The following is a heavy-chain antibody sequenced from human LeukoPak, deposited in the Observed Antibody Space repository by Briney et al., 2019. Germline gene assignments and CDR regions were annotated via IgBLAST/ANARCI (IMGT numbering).Heavy chain of an antibody. CDR3: ARDHRYYDFWSGYYTGRTTPYCYYYMDV. CDR1: RFTFSSYG. Sequence: PGGSLRLSCAASRFTFSSYGMSWVRQAPGKGLEWVSAISGSGGSTYYADSVKGRFTISRDNAKNSLYLQMNSLRAEDTAVYYCARDHRYYDFWSGYYTGRTTPYCYYYMDVWGKGTTVTVSS. J-gene: IGHJ6*03. CDR2: ISGSGGST. V-gene: IGHV3-23*01. D-gene: IGHD3-3*01.